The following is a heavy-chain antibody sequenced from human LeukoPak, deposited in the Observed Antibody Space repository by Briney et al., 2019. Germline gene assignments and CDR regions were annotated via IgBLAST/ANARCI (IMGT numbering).Heavy chain of an antibody. Sequence: GGSLRLSCTTSGFTFGDYGMSWVRQAPGKGLEWVSGINWNGGSTGSDSVKGRFTISRDNAKNSLYLRMNSLRAEDTALYYCARGGSTGWYSFDYWGQGTLVTVSS. D-gene: IGHD6-19*01. CDR3: ARGGSTGWYSFDY. J-gene: IGHJ4*02. CDR1: GFTFGDYG. CDR2: INWNGGST. V-gene: IGHV3-20*04.